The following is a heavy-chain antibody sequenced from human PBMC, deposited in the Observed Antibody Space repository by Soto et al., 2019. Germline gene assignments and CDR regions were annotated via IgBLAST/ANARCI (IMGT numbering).Heavy chain of an antibody. CDR3: AKGFHIVVVTAIPYFDY. CDR2: ISYGGSNK. D-gene: IGHD2-21*02. Sequence: GGSLRLSCAASGFTFSSYGMHWVRQAPGKGLEWVAVISYGGSNKYYADSVKGRFTISRDNSKNTLYLQMNSLRAEDTAVYYCAKGFHIVVVTAIPYFDYWGQGTLVTVSS. CDR1: GFTFSSYG. V-gene: IGHV3-30*18. J-gene: IGHJ4*02.